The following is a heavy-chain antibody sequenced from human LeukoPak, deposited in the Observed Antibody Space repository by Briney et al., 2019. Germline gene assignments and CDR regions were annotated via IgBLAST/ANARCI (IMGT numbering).Heavy chain of an antibody. CDR2: IHYSGST. CDR3: ARVRSSGWYAFDI. CDR1: GGSISSHF. V-gene: IGHV4-59*11. Sequence: TSETLSLTCTVPGGSISSHFWSWIRQPPGKGLEWIGYIHYSGSTNYNPSLKSRVTISVDTSKNQFSLKLSSVTAADTAVYYCARVRSSGWYAFDIWGQGTMVTVSS. D-gene: IGHD6-19*01. J-gene: IGHJ3*02.